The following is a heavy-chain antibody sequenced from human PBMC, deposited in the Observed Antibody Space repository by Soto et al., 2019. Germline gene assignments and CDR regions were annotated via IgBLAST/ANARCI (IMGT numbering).Heavy chain of an antibody. J-gene: IGHJ4*02. CDR2: IYHSGST. CDR3: ARRRGYPVIWAYYFDY. CDR1: GGSISSSNW. V-gene: IGHV4-4*02. D-gene: IGHD3-3*01. Sequence: SETLSLTCAVSGGSISSSNWWSWVRQPPGKGLEWIGEIYHSGSTNYNPSLKSRVTISVDKSKNQFSLKLSSVTAADTAVFYCARRRGYPVIWAYYFDYWGQGTLVTVSS.